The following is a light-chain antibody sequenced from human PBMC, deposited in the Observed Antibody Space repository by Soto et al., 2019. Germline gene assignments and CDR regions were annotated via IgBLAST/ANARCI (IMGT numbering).Light chain of an antibody. J-gene: IGKJ5*01. Sequence: DIQMTQSPSFLSASVGDRVTITCQASQDISNYLNWYQQKPGKAPKLLIYDASTLEIGVPSRFSGSRFGTDFTFTISSLQPEDVATYYCQHYDNLPPITFGQGTRLEIK. V-gene: IGKV1-33*01. CDR1: QDISNY. CDR2: DAS. CDR3: QHYDNLPPIT.